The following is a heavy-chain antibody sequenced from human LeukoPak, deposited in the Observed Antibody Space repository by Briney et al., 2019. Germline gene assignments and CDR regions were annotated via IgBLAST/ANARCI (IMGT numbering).Heavy chain of an antibody. CDR3: ARDLCSGGSCYGYYYYYYMDV. J-gene: IGHJ6*03. D-gene: IGHD2-15*01. CDR1: GFTFSSYW. Sequence: GGSMRLACAASGFTFSSYWMSWVRQAPGKGLEWVANIKQDGSEKYYVDSVKGRFTISRDNATNSLYLQMNSLRAEDTAVYYCARDLCSGGSCYGYYYYYYMDVWGKGTTVTVSS. CDR2: IKQDGSEK. V-gene: IGHV3-7*01.